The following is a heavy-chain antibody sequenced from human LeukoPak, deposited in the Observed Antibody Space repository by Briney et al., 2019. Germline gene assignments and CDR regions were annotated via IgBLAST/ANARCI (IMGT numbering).Heavy chain of an antibody. J-gene: IGHJ3*01. CDR1: GFTFSDYY. Sequence: KAGGSLRLSCAASGFTFSDYYMSWIRQAPGKGLEWVSYISSSGSTIYYADSVKGRFTISRDNAKNLLYLQMNSLRVEDTAVYYCAKEVTYGGAAFDVWGQGTTVTVSS. CDR3: AKEVTYGGAAFDV. CDR2: ISSSGSTI. D-gene: IGHD3-10*01. V-gene: IGHV3-11*04.